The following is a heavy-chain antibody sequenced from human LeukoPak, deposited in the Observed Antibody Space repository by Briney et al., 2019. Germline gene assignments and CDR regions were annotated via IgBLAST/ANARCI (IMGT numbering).Heavy chain of an antibody. J-gene: IGHJ4*02. Sequence: GGSLRLSCAASGFTFSSYGMHWVRQAPGKGLEWVAVIWYDGSNKYYADSVKGRFTISRDNSKNTLYLQMNSLRAEDTAVYYCAEGRGRSYYFDYWGQGTLVTVSS. CDR3: AEGRGRSYYFDY. V-gene: IGHV3-33*06. CDR1: GFTFSSYG. CDR2: IWYDGSNK.